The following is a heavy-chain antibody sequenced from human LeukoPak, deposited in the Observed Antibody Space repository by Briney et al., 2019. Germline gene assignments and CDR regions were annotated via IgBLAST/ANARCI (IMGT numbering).Heavy chain of an antibody. CDR3: ARGVTTTLSIDT. CDR2: ISSSGGSI. V-gene: IGHV3-11*01. Sequence: NPGGSLRLSCADSGFTFSDYYMCWLRQAPGKGLEWVSYISSSGGSIFYADSMKGRVTISRDDAKNSVDLQMDSLRAEDTAVYFCARGVTTTLSIDTWGQGTLVTVSS. CDR1: GFTFSDYY. J-gene: IGHJ5*02. D-gene: IGHD1-1*01.